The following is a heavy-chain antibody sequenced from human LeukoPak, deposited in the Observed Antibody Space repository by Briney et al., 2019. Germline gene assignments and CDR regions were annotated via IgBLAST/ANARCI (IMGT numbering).Heavy chain of an antibody. V-gene: IGHV3-74*01. CDR1: GFTFSRYY. Sequence: GGSLRLSCAASGFTFSRYYMYWVRQPPGKGLVWVSRINTDGSSTAYADSVKGRFTISRDNAKNTLYLQMNSLGADDTAVYYCASGLSGYLDYWGQGTLVTVSS. CDR2: INTDGSST. D-gene: IGHD7-27*01. J-gene: IGHJ4*02. CDR3: ASGLSGYLDY.